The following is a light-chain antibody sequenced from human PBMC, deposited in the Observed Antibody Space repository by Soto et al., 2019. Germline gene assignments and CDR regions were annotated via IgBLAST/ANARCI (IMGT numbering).Light chain of an antibody. CDR3: QQANSFPPT. V-gene: IGKV1D-12*01. CDR2: AAS. CDR1: QGIGSW. Sequence: DIPLAQSPSSVSASVGDRVTITCRASQGIGSWLAWYQQKPGKAPKLLIYAASSLQSGVPSMFSGSGSGTDFTLTISSLQPEDFASYHCQQANSFPPTFGGGTKVEIQ. J-gene: IGKJ4*01.